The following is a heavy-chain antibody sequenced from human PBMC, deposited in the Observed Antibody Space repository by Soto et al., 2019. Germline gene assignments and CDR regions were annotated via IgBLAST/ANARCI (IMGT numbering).Heavy chain of an antibody. V-gene: IGHV4-34*01. J-gene: IGHJ2*01. CDR3: ARGRGDGYNQHWYFDL. D-gene: IGHD3-10*01. CDR2: IKHSGST. CDR1: GGSLSGYY. Sequence: QGHLQQWGAGLLKPSETLSLTCAVYGGSLSGYYWSWIRQPPGKGLERIGEIKHSGSTNYTPSLKSRVSISVGPSNNQVSLKLSSVTAADTAVYYCARGRGDGYNQHWYFDLWGRGTLVTVCS.